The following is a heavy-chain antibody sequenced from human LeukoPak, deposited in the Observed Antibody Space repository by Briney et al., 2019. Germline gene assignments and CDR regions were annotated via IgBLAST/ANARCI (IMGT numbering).Heavy chain of an antibody. CDR2: ISAYNGNT. J-gene: IGHJ4*02. CDR3: ARSYDYDSSGYYYLDY. D-gene: IGHD3-22*01. V-gene: IGHV1-18*01. CDR1: GYTFTSYG. Sequence: ASVKVSCKASGYTFTSYGISWVRQAPGQGLEWMGWISAYNGNTNYAQKLQGRVTMTTDTSTSTAYMELRSLRSDDTAVYYCARSYDYDSSGYYYLDYWGQGTLVTVSS.